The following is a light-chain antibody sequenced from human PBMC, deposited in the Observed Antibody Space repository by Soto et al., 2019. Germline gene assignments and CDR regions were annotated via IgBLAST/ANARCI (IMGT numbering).Light chain of an antibody. V-gene: IGLV1-51*02. CDR2: ENN. J-gene: IGLJ3*02. CDR3: GTWYSSLSAWV. Sequence: QSVLTQPPSVSAAPGQTVTISCSGSSSNIGNNYVSWYQQLPGTAPKLLIYENNKRPSGIPDRFSGSKSGTSATLGITGLQTGDEADYYCGTWYSSLSAWVFGGGTKLTVL. CDR1: SSNIGNNY.